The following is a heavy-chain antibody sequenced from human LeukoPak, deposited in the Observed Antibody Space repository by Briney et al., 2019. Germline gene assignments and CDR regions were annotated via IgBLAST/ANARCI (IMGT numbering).Heavy chain of an antibody. CDR2: ISSSSSYI. CDR1: GLTFSSYS. CDR3: ARALSDSSSSV. Sequence: GGSLRLSCAASGLTFSSYSMNCVRQAPGKGLEWVSSISSSSSYIYYADSVKGRFTTSRVNAKSSLYLQMNSLRAEDTAVYYCARALSDSSSSVWGQGTLVTVSS. D-gene: IGHD6-6*01. J-gene: IGHJ4*02. V-gene: IGHV3-21*01.